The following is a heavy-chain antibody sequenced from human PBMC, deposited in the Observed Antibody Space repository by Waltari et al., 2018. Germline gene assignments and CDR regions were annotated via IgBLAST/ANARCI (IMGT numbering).Heavy chain of an antibody. J-gene: IGHJ4*02. D-gene: IGHD6-19*01. CDR1: GGSFSGYY. Sequence: QVQLQQWGAGLLKPSETLSLTCAVYGGSFSGYYWSWIRQPPGKGLEWIGEINHSGRTNYNPSLKSRVTISVDTSKNQFSLKRSSVTAADTAVYYCARHKFAAVAGVDYWGQGTLVTVSS. CDR2: INHSGRT. V-gene: IGHV4-34*01. CDR3: ARHKFAAVAGVDY.